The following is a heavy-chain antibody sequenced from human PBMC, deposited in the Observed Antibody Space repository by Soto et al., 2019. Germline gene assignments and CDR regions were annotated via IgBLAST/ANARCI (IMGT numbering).Heavy chain of an antibody. V-gene: IGHV3-48*03. Sequence: GGSLRLSCAASGFTFSIHEMNWVRQAPGKGLEWVSYISSIGVATYYADSVKGRFTISRDNAKNSLYLQMNSLRAEDTAVYYCAREGRMGGIDYWGQGTPVTSPQ. CDR1: GFTFSIHE. J-gene: IGHJ4*02. CDR2: ISSIGVAT. CDR3: AREGRMGGIDY. D-gene: IGHD2-15*01.